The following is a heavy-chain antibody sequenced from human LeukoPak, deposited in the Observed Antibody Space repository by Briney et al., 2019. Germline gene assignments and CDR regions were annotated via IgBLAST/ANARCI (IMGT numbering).Heavy chain of an antibody. Sequence: SETLSLTCAVYGGSFSGYYWSWIRQPAGKGLEWIGRLYSSGGTDYNPLVKSRVTISLDTSKNQFSLKLSSVTAADTAVYYCTRDLIRTGTYYFDDWGQGTLVTVSS. V-gene: IGHV4-4*07. D-gene: IGHD1-1*01. CDR2: LYSSGGT. CDR3: TRDLIRTGTYYFDD. CDR1: GGSFSGYY. J-gene: IGHJ4*02.